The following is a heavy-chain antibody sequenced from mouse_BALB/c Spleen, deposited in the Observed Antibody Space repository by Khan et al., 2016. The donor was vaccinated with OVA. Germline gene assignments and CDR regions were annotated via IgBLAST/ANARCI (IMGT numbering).Heavy chain of an antibody. Sequence: EVQLKESGPGLVKPSQSLSLTCTVTGYSITSGYAWNWIRQFPGNKLEWMGYISYSGGTSYNPSLKSRISITRDTSKNQFFLQLNSVTTEHTATYYCARGNYYGYYFDYWGQGTPLTVSS. V-gene: IGHV3-2*02. CDR3: ARGNYYGYYFDY. D-gene: IGHD1-1*01. CDR2: ISYSGGT. J-gene: IGHJ2*01. CDR1: GYSITSGYA.